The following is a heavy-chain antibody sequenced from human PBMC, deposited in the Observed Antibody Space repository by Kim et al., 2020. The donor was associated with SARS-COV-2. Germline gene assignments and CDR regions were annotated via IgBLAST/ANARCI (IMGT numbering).Heavy chain of an antibody. CDR1: GGSFSGYY. J-gene: IGHJ4*02. CDR3: ARGPLSSGYALDS. D-gene: IGHD6-19*01. CDR2: INHSGST. Sequence: SETLSLTCAVYGGSFSGYYWSWIRQPPGKGLEWIGEINHSGSTNYNPSLKSRVTISVDTSKNQFSLKLSSVTAADTAVYYCARGPLSSGYALDSWGQGTL. V-gene: IGHV4-34*01.